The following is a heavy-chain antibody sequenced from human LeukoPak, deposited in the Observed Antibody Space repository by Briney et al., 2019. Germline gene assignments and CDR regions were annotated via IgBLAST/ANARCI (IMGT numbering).Heavy chain of an antibody. Sequence: GGSLRLSCAAAGFTFSSYGMHWVRQAPGKGLEWVAFIRYDGSNKYYADSVKGRFTISRDNSKNTLYLQMNSLRAEDTAVYYCAKVGITIQDYYYYYMDVWGKGTTVTVSS. D-gene: IGHD3-3*01. CDR2: IRYDGSNK. CDR1: GFTFSSYG. J-gene: IGHJ6*03. CDR3: AKVGITIQDYYYYYMDV. V-gene: IGHV3-30*02.